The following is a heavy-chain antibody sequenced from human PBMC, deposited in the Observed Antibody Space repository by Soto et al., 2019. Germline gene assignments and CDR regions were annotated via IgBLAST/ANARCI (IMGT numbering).Heavy chain of an antibody. J-gene: IGHJ4*02. CDR2: IYWDDDK. Sequence: QITLKESGPTLVKPTQPLTLTCTFSGFSLSTSGVGVGWIRQPPGKALEWLALIYWDDDKRYSPSLKSRLTITKDISKNQVVLTMTNMDPVDTATYYCAHTMITFGGIIGDFDYWGQGTLVTVSS. CDR3: AHTMITFGGIIGDFDY. CDR1: GFSLSTSGVG. D-gene: IGHD3-16*02. V-gene: IGHV2-5*02.